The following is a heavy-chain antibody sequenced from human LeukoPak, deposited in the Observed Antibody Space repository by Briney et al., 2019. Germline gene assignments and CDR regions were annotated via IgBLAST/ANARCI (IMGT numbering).Heavy chain of an antibody. Sequence: GGSLRLSCAVSEFTFSSYSMNWVRQAPGKGLEWVSSISRRSSYIYYADSVKGRFTISRDNAKNSMYLQMHSLRAEDTAVYYCARLEEPLGTTLYYYYYVDVWGKGTTVTVSS. V-gene: IGHV3-21*01. CDR2: ISRRSSYI. CDR3: ARLEEPLGTTLYYYYYVDV. J-gene: IGHJ6*03. D-gene: IGHD2/OR15-2a*01. CDR1: EFTFSSYS.